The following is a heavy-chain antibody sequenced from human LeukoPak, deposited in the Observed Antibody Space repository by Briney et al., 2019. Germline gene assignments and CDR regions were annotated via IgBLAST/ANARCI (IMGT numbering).Heavy chain of an antibody. CDR1: GFTFSSYW. D-gene: IGHD5-18*01. V-gene: IGHV3-74*01. Sequence: GGSLRLSCAASGFTFSSYWMHWVRQAPGKGLVWVSRINSDGSSTSYADSVRGRFTISRVNAKNTLYLQMNSLRAEDTAVYYCARVPRTAMVIFNYFDYWGQGTLVTVSS. CDR3: ARVPRTAMVIFNYFDY. CDR2: INSDGSST. J-gene: IGHJ4*02.